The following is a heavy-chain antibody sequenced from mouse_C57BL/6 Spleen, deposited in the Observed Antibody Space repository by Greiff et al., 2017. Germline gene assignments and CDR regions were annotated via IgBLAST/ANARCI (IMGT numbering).Heavy chain of an antibody. CDR1: GYTFTSYW. J-gene: IGHJ3*01. Sequence: QVQLQQPGAELVMPGASVKLSCKASGYTFTSYWMHWVKQRPGQGLEWIGEIDPSDSYTNYNQKFKGKSTLTVDKSSSTAYMQLSSLTSEDSAVYYGARGYYYGSSYEGFAYWGQGTLVTVSA. D-gene: IGHD1-1*01. CDR2: IDPSDSYT. V-gene: IGHV1-69*01. CDR3: ARGYYYGSSYEGFAY.